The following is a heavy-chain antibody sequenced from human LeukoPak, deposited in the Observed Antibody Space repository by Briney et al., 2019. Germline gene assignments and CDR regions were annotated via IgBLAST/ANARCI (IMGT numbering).Heavy chain of an antibody. D-gene: IGHD6-19*01. CDR2: INHSGST. V-gene: IGHV4-34*01. CDR1: GGSFSGYY. J-gene: IGHJ4*02. Sequence: PSETLSLTCAVYGGSFSGYYWSWIRQSPGKGLEWIGEINHSGSTNYNPSLKSRVTISVDTSKNQFSLKLSSVTAAVTAVYYCARVRGSKWVARFDYWGQGTLVTVSS. CDR3: ARVRGSKWVARFDY.